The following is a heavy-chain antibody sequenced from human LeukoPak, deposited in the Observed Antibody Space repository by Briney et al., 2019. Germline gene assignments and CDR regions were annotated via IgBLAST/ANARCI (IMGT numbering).Heavy chain of an antibody. Sequence: GGSLRLSCAASGFTFSSYGMSWVRQAPGKGLEWVSGISGSGTGGNTYYGDSVKGRFTISRDNSKNTLYLQMNSLRAEDTAVYYCAKAGSIRFDYWGQGTLVTVSS. CDR2: ISGSGTGGNT. J-gene: IGHJ4*02. CDR1: GFTFSSYG. CDR3: AKAGSIRFDY. V-gene: IGHV3-23*01. D-gene: IGHD1-26*01.